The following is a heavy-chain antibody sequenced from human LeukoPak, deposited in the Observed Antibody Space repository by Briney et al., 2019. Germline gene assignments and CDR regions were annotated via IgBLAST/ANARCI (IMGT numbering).Heavy chain of an antibody. V-gene: IGHV3-7*05. Sequence: PGGPLRLSCAASGLMFKSHWITCVRQAPGKGLEGVANLKQDGSEKNYLDSVRGRFTISRDDARNSLYLQMNSLRVEDTAVYYCARDQSIPNLDAFDIWGQGTMVTVSS. CDR2: LKQDGSEK. CDR3: ARDQSIPNLDAFDI. J-gene: IGHJ3*02. D-gene: IGHD1-14*01. CDR1: GLMFKSHW.